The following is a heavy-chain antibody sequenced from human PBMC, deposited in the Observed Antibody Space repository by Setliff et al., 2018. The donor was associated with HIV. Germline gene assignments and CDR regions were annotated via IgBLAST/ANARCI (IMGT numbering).Heavy chain of an antibody. J-gene: IGHJ5*02. V-gene: IGHV3-23*01. Sequence: GGSLRLSCSASGFSFSSYGMSWVRQAPGKGLQWVSSISGSGVSTYYADSVKGRFTISRDNSKNTVSLQMNSLRPEDTAVYYCARDRGTGTWYEGNCFDPWGQGTLVTVSS. D-gene: IGHD6-13*01. CDR1: GFSFSSYG. CDR3: ARDRGTGTWYEGNCFDP. CDR2: ISGSGVST.